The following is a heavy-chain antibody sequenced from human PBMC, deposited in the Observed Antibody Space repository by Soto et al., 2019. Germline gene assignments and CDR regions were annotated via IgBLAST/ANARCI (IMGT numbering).Heavy chain of an antibody. J-gene: IGHJ4*02. CDR2: VYYRGRS. V-gene: IGHV4-39*01. D-gene: IGHD4-17*01. CDR3: VSQRTTVPTQAYFDY. CDR1: GGSVTNSSYY. Sequence: SSETLSLTCTVSGGSVTNSSYYWGWIRQSPGKGLEWIRSVYYRGRSYSKSSVKSRVTISVDTSKNRFSLSLNSVTASDTAVYFCVSQRTTVPTQAYFDYWGPGALVTVSS.